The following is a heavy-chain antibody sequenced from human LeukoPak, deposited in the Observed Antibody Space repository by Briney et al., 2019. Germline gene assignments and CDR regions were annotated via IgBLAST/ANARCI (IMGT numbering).Heavy chain of an antibody. CDR1: GGSISSYY. CDR3: ARDGGIYCSGGSCYYGWYFDL. Sequence: PSESLSLTCTVSGGSISSYYWSWIRQPPGKGLEWIGYIYYNGSTNYNPSLKSRVTITVDTSKNQFSMNMSSVTAADTAVYYCARDGGIYCSGGSCYYGWYFDLWGRGTLVTVSS. D-gene: IGHD2-15*01. J-gene: IGHJ2*01. V-gene: IGHV4-59*01. CDR2: IYYNGST.